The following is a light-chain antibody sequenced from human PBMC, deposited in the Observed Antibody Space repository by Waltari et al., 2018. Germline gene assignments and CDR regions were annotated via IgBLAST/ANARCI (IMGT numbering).Light chain of an antibody. CDR2: GAS. CDR1: PSVSRT. Sequence: EIVLTQSPGTLSLSPGDRATLSCRASPSVSRTLAWYQQKPGQAPSLLINGASIRATGIPDRFSGSGAATDFSLTISRREPEDFAVYYCQHYVTLPVTFGQGTKVEIK. CDR3: QHYVTLPVT. V-gene: IGKV3-20*01. J-gene: IGKJ1*01.